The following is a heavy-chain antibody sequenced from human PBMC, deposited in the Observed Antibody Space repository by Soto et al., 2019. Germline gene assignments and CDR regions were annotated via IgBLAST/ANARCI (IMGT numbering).Heavy chain of an antibody. V-gene: IGHV1-3*01. CDR3: ARGGGLDD. CDR1: GYSFTSFP. Sequence: QVQLVQSGAEVKKPGASVKVSCKASGYSFTSFPIHWVRQAPGQGLECMGWINAANGYTRYSQKFQGRVTITRDTPATTAYMDLSRLTSEDTAVYYCARGGGLDDWGQGTLITVSS. CDR2: INAANGYT. J-gene: IGHJ4*02. D-gene: IGHD3-10*01.